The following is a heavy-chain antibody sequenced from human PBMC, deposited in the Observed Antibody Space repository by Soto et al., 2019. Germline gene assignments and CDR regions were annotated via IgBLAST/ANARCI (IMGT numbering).Heavy chain of an antibody. J-gene: IGHJ4*02. Sequence: GGSLRLSCAASGFTFSDYAMTWVRQAPGKGLEWVSSISGSRGSAFYADSVMGRFTISRDNSKNTLYLQINSLRPEDTAVYYCAKGDTTVVSPGNFDYWGQGTLVTVSS. CDR1: GFTFSDYA. D-gene: IGHD4-17*01. CDR3: AKGDTTVVSPGNFDY. V-gene: IGHV3-23*01. CDR2: ISGSRGSA.